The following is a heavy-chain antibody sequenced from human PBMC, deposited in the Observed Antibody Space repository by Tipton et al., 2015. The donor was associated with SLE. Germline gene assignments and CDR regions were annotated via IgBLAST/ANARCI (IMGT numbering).Heavy chain of an antibody. CDR1: GGSISNNSYY. CDR3: ARGFRSITCLDY. D-gene: IGHD2-2*01. Sequence: LRLSCTVSGGSISNNSYYWSWIRQPAGKGLEWIGRIYTSGSTNYNPSLKSRVTISVDTSKNQFSLKLTSVTAADTAVYYCARGFRSITCLDYWGQGTLVTVSS. CDR2: IYTSGST. J-gene: IGHJ4*02. V-gene: IGHV4-61*02.